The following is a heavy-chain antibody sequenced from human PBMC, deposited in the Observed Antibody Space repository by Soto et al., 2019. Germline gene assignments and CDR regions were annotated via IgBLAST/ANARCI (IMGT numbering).Heavy chain of an antibody. CDR3: ATGPGGYHDFDY. Sequence: QVQLQESGPGLVKPSQTLSLTCSVSGGSIRSGGYYWSWIRQHPGKGLEWIGYIYDSGTDYNPSLKSRVAISVDTSKNQFSLKLSSVTAADTAVYYCATGPGGYHDFDYWGQGTLVTVSS. J-gene: IGHJ4*02. CDR2: IYDSGT. CDR1: GGSIRSGGYY. V-gene: IGHV4-31*03. D-gene: IGHD5-12*01.